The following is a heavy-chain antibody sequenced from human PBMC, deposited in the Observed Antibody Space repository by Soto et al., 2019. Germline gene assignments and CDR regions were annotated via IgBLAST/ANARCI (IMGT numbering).Heavy chain of an antibody. V-gene: IGHV3-48*02. CDR3: ARRGPISGVVVGRSYFDY. CDR1: GFIFSSYS. J-gene: IGHJ4*01. Sequence: GGSLRLSGAPSGFIFSSYSMNWVRKAPGKGLGWISYISSSSSTIYYTDSVKGRFTISRDNAKNSLYLQMSSLRDEDTAVYYCARRGPISGVVVGRSYFDYWGHGTLVTVSS. CDR2: ISSSSSTI. D-gene: IGHD3-3*01.